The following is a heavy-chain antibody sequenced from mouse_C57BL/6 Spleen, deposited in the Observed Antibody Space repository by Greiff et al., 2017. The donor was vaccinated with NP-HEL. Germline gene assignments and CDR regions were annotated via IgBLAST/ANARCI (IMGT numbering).Heavy chain of an antibody. CDR1: GYTFTNYW. V-gene: IGHV1-63*01. CDR3: AREALLTPFAY. D-gene: IGHD4-1*01. J-gene: IGHJ3*01. Sequence: QVQLQQSGAELVRPGTSVKMSCKASGYTFTNYWIGWAKQRPGHGLEWIGDIYPGGGYTNYNEKFKGKVTLTADKSSSTAYMQFSSLTSEDSAIYYCAREALLTPFAYWGQGTLVTVSA. CDR2: IYPGGGYT.